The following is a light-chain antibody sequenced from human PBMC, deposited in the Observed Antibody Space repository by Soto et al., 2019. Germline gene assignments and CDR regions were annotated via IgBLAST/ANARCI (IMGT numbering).Light chain of an antibody. V-gene: IGLV2-14*01. J-gene: IGLJ1*01. CDR1: SSDVGGYNY. CDR3: NSYTIMSTGV. Sequence: QSSLTQPASVSGSPGQSITISCTGTSSDVGGYNYVSWYQQHPGKAPKLIIYEVSNRPSGVSNRFSGSKSGNTASLTISGLQAEDEADYYCNSYTIMSTGVFGTGTKVTVL. CDR2: EVS.